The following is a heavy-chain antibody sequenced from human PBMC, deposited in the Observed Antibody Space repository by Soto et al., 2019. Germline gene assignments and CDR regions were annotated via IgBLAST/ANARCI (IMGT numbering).Heavy chain of an antibody. V-gene: IGHV3-30-3*01. D-gene: IGHD4-17*01. CDR3: ARTGDGDYVFYYYGMDV. CDR1: GFTFSSYA. Sequence: GGSLRLSCAASGFTFSSYAMHWVRQAPGKGLEWVAVISYDGSNKYYADSVKGRFTISRDNSKNTLYLQMNSLRAEDTAVYYCARTGDGDYVFYYYGMDVWGQGTTVTVSS. J-gene: IGHJ6*02. CDR2: ISYDGSNK.